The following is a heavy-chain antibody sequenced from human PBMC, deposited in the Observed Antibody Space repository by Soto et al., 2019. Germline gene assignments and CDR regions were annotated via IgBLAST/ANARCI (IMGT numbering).Heavy chain of an antibody. D-gene: IGHD3-10*01. CDR3: ATDDYGFFPY. Sequence: GASVKVSCKVSGYPFTTYYIHWVRQAPGQGLEWMGWIDPRSGGTVYEQKFQGRVTMTRDTSISTVYMDLSGLTSDDTALYYCATDDYGFFPYWGQGSLVTVSS. V-gene: IGHV1-2*02. CDR2: IDPRSGGT. CDR1: GYPFTTYY. J-gene: IGHJ4*02.